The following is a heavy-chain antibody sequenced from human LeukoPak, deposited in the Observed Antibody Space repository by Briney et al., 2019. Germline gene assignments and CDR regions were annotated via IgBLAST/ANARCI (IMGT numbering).Heavy chain of an antibody. Sequence: SETLSLTCTVSGGSISSYYWSWIRQPPGRGLEWIGYIYYSGSTNHNPSLKSRVTISVDTSKNQFSLKLSSVTAADTAVYYCARGNLYYYDSSGYYYSYFDYWGQGTLVTVSS. CDR1: GGSISSYY. CDR3: ARGNLYYYDSSGYYYSYFDY. D-gene: IGHD3-22*01. J-gene: IGHJ4*02. CDR2: IYYSGST. V-gene: IGHV4-59*01.